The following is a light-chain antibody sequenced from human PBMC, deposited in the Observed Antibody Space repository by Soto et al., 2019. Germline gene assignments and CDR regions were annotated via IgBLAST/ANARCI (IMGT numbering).Light chain of an antibody. CDR1: SSDVGGSTY. CDR3: SSYTSSTTPYV. V-gene: IGLV2-14*01. CDR2: EVS. Sequence: QSALIQPASVSGSPGQSITISCTGTSSDVGGSTYVSWYQQHPGKAPELMIYEVSNRPSGVSDRFSGSKSGNTASLTISGLQAEDEADYYCSSYTSSTTPYVFGTGTKLTVL. J-gene: IGLJ1*01.